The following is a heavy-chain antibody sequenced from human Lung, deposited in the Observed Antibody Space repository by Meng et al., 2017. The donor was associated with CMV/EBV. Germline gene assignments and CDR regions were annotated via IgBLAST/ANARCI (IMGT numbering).Heavy chain of an antibody. J-gene: IGHJ4*03. CDR1: GYSFGDYW. Sequence: GGSLRLYCRNLGYSFGDYWIGWVRQMPGKGLEWVGNIRPYGSNTQYSQSVKGQVTMSVDTSENTGYLQCANVRASDTATYFCVRHRGYEMWGQGTLVTVSS. CDR3: VRHRGYEM. V-gene: IGHV5-51*01. D-gene: IGHD2-2*01. CDR2: IRPYGSNT.